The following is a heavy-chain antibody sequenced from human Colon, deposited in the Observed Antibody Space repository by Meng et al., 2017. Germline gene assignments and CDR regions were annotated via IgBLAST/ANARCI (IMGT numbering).Heavy chain of an antibody. J-gene: IGHJ4*02. V-gene: IGHV4-34*01. CDR3: ARSVRLGVAGKSGAY. CDR1: GGSLSSYS. Sequence: QAQLKQVRAGLFKPSETLSLTCAFSGGSLSSYSWSWIRQPPGKGLEWIGEINHTGNTSYDPSLKSRLTISVDTSKNQFSLNLSSVTAADTALYYCARSVRLGVAGKSGAYWGQGTLVTV. CDR2: INHTGNT. D-gene: IGHD6-19*01.